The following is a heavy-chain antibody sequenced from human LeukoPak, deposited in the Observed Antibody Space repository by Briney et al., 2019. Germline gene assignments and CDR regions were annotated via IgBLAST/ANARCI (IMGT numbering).Heavy chain of an antibody. CDR3: GSDPNGDYVGALGY. D-gene: IGHD2-8*01. CDR2: IWYDGSNK. Sequence: PGRSLRLSCAASGFTFSSYGMHRVRQAPGKGLEWVAVIWYDGSNKYYADSVKGRFTISRDNSKNTLYLQMNSLRAEDTAIYFCGSDPNGDYVGALGYWGRGTLVTVSS. CDR1: GFTFSSYG. V-gene: IGHV3-33*01. J-gene: IGHJ4*01.